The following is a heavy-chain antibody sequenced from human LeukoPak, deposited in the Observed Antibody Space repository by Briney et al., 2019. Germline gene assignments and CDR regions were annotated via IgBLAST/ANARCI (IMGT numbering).Heavy chain of an antibody. J-gene: IGHJ4*02. Sequence: PSETLSLTCAVYGGSFSGYYWSWIRQPPGKGLEWIGEINHSGSTNYNPSLKSRGTISVDTSKNQCSLKLSSVTAADTAVYYCAREQWGSHYAYFDYWGQGTLVTVSS. D-gene: IGHD1-26*01. V-gene: IGHV4-34*01. CDR2: INHSGST. CDR1: GGSFSGYY. CDR3: AREQWGSHYAYFDY.